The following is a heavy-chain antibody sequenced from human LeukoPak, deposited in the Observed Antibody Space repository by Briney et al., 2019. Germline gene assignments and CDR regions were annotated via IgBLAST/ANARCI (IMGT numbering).Heavy chain of an antibody. CDR2: ISYDGSNE. CDR3: ARAITNYGHIFDY. J-gene: IGHJ4*02. Sequence: GGSLRLSCAASGFTFSSYVMHWVRQAPGKGLEWVAIISYDGSNEYYADSVKGRFTISRDNSKNTLYLQMNSLRAADTAVYYCARAITNYGHIFDYWGQGTLVTVSS. V-gene: IGHV3-30*04. D-gene: IGHD3-10*01. CDR1: GFTFSSYV.